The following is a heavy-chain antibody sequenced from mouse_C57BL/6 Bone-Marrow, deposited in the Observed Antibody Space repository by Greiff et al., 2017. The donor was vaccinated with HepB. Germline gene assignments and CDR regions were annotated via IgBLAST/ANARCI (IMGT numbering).Heavy chain of an antibody. Sequence: EVQGVESGGGLVQPKGSLKLSCAASGFSFNTYAMNWVRQAPGKGLEWVARIRSKSNNYATYYADSVKDRFTISRDDSESMLYLQMNNLKTEDTAMYYCVRAGDYDHYYAMDYWGQGTSVTVSS. D-gene: IGHD2-4*01. V-gene: IGHV10-1*01. J-gene: IGHJ4*01. CDR1: GFSFNTYA. CDR2: IRSKSNNYAT. CDR3: VRAGDYDHYYAMDY.